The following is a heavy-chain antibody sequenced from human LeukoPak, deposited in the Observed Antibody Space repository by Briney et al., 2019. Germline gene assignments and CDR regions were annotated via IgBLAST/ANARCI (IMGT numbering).Heavy chain of an antibody. Sequence: ASVKVSCKASGYTFTSYYMHWVRQAPGQGLEWMGIVNPSGGSTSYAQKFQGRVTMTRDPSTSTAYMELSSLRSEDTAVYYCARDSGSYFDYWGQGTLVTVSS. D-gene: IGHD1-26*01. CDR3: ARDSGSYFDY. CDR2: VNPSGGST. CDR1: GYTFTSYY. V-gene: IGHV1-46*01. J-gene: IGHJ4*02.